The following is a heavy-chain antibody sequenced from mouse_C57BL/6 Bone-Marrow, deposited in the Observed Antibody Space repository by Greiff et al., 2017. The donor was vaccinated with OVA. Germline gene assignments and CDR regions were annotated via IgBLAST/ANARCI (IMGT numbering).Heavy chain of an antibody. Sequence: DVKLVESGGGLVQPKGSLKLSCAASGFTFNTYAMHWVRQAPGKGLEWVARIRSKSSNYATYYADSVKDRFTISRDDSQSMLYLQMNNLKTEDTAMYYCVRDRNYVSSGGFAYWGQGTLVTVSA. J-gene: IGHJ3*01. V-gene: IGHV10-3*01. CDR2: IRSKSSNYAT. CDR1: GFTFNTYA. CDR3: VRDRNYVSSGGFAY. D-gene: IGHD1-1*01.